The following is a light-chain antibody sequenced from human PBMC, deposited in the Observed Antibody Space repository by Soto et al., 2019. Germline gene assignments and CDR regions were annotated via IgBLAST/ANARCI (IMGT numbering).Light chain of an antibody. CDR1: QNLLNSNGYNY. CDR3: MQALQTPPT. CDR2: LGS. Sequence: DIVMTQSPLSLLVTPGEPASISCRSSQNLLNSNGYNYVDWYVQNPGQSQQLLISLGSSRASGVPDRFGGSGSGTDFTLKISRAEADDVGVYYCMQALQTPPTFGGGTMVEIK. V-gene: IGKV2-28*01. J-gene: IGKJ4*01.